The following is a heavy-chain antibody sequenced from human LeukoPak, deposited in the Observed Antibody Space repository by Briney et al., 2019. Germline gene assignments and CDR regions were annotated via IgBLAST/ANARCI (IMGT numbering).Heavy chain of an antibody. D-gene: IGHD4-17*01. V-gene: IGHV1-8*03. CDR2: MNPNSGNT. CDR3: ARPPRRLYGDFTIDY. J-gene: IGHJ4*02. CDR1: GYTFTSYD. Sequence: GASVKVSCKASGYTFTSYDINWVRQATGQGLEWMGWMNPNSGNTGYAQKFQGRVTITRNTSISTAYMELSRLRSDDTAVYYCARPPRRLYGDFTIDYWGQGTLVTVSS.